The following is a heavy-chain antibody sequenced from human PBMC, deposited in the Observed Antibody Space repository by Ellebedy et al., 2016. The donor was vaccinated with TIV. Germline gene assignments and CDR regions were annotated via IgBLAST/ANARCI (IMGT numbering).Heavy chain of an antibody. V-gene: IGHV4-34*01. D-gene: IGHD1-26*01. CDR3: ARTSGSYWFFDL. Sequence: MPGGSLRLSCAVYGGAFSGYYWGLIRQPPGKGLEWIGEINHSGSTNYNPSLKDRVTISVDTSKNQFSLKLNSVTAADTAVYYCARTSGSYWFFDLWGRGTLVTVSS. CDR2: INHSGST. J-gene: IGHJ2*01. CDR1: GGAFSGYY.